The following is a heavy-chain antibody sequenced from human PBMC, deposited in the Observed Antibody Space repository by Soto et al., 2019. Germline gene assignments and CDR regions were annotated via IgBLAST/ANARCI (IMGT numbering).Heavy chain of an antibody. V-gene: IGHV4-31*03. CDR2: IYYSGNT. Sequence: PPETLPRTYCVSGGTMRRRYACIWLGQHPVKGLEWIGYIYYSGNTHYNPSLKSRVSISLDTSKSQFSLKLDSVTAADTAVYYCARDAPAALGVPNSMDVWCQCPKVT. J-gene: IGHJ6*02. CDR1: GGTMRRRYA. D-gene: IGHD3-3*02. CDR3: ARDAPAALGVPNSMDV.